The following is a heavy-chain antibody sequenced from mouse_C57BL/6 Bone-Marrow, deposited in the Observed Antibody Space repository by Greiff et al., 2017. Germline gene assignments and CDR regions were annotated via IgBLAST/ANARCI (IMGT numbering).Heavy chain of an antibody. V-gene: IGHV1-62-2*01. CDR3: ARHEGGVWLRRGSWFAY. CDR2: FYPGRGSI. D-gene: IGHD2-2*01. Sequence: QVQLQQSGAELVKPGASVKLSCKASGYTFTEYTIHWVKQRSGQGLEWIGWFYPGRGSIKYNEKFKDKATLTADKSSSTVYMELSRLTSEDSAVYFCARHEGGVWLRRGSWFAYWGQGTLVTVSA. CDR1: GYTFTEYT. J-gene: IGHJ3*01.